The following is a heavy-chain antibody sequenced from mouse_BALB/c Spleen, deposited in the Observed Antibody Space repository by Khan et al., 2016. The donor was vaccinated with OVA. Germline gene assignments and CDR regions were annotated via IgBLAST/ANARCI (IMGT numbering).Heavy chain of an antibody. J-gene: IGHJ2*01. V-gene: IGHV1-7*01. CDR3: ARRGLRWDFDY. CDR1: GYTFINYW. D-gene: IGHD1-1*01. Sequence: QVQLKQSGAELAKPGASVKMSCKASGYTFINYWILWVKQRPGQGLEWIGYINPNTGYTEYNQNFKDKATLTADKSSSTAYMQLSSLTSEDSAVYYCARRGLRWDFDYWGQGTTLTVSS. CDR2: INPNTGYT.